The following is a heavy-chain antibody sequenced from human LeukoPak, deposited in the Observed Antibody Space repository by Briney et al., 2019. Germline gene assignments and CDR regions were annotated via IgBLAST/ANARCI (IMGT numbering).Heavy chain of an antibody. CDR3: AREAMYSYGNNFDY. D-gene: IGHD5-18*01. CDR1: GYTLTELS. CDR2: FDPEDGET. J-gene: IGHJ4*02. V-gene: IGHV1-24*01. Sequence: ASVKVSCKVSGYTLTELSMHWVRQAPGKGLEWMGGFDPEDGETIYAQKFQGRVTMTEDTSTDTAYMELSSLRSEDTAVYHCAREAMYSYGNNFDYWGQGTLVTVSS.